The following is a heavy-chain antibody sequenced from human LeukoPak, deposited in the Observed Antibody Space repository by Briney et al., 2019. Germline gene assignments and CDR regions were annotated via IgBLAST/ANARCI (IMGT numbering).Heavy chain of an antibody. CDR2: VNPNSGNT. Sequence: ASVKVSCKASGYTFTSYDINWVRQATGQGLEWMGWVNPNSGNTGYAQKFQGRVTITRNTSISTAYMELSSLRSEDTAVYYCARGKRYCSSTSCYDIGYWGQGTLVTVST. J-gene: IGHJ4*02. CDR3: ARGKRYCSSTSCYDIGY. D-gene: IGHD2-2*01. CDR1: GYTFTSYD. V-gene: IGHV1-8*03.